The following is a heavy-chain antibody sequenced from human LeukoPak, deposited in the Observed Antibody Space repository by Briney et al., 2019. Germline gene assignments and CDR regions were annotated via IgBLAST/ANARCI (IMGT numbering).Heavy chain of an antibody. CDR3: ARMGTVTPDFDY. CDR2: ISSSSSYI. D-gene: IGHD4-17*01. V-gene: IGHV3-21*01. CDR1: GFTFSSYS. Sequence: AGGSLRLSCAASGFTFSSYSMTWVRQAPGKGLEWVSSISSSSSYIYYADSVKGRFTISRDNAKNSLYLQMNSLRAEDTAVYYCARMGTVTPDFDYWGQGTLVTVSS. J-gene: IGHJ4*02.